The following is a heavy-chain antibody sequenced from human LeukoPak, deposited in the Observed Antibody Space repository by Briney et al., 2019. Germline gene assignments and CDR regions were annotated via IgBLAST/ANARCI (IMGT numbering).Heavy chain of an antibody. Sequence: SETLSLTCTVSGGSISSYYWNWIRQPPGKGLEWIGYISYTGTTNYNPSLKSRVTISVDASKNQFSLKLSSVTDADTAVYYCARHEAAAARLDYWGQGTLVTVSP. V-gene: IGHV4-59*08. CDR3: ARHEAAAARLDY. CDR1: GGSISSYY. J-gene: IGHJ4*02. CDR2: ISYTGTT. D-gene: IGHD6-13*01.